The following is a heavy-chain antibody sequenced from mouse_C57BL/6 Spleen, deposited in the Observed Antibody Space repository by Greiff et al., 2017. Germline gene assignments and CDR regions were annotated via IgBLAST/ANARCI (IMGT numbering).Heavy chain of an antibody. CDR2: IDPSDSET. J-gene: IGHJ2*01. V-gene: IGHV1-52*01. Sequence: VQLQQPGAELVRPGSSVKLSCKASGYTFTSYWMHWVKQRPIQGLEWIGNIDPSDSETHYNQKFKDKAPLTVDKSSSTAYMQLSSLSSEASVVYYCASMITYYFDYGGQGATLTVSA. CDR1: GYTFTSYW. D-gene: IGHD2-4*01. CDR3: ASMITYYFDY.